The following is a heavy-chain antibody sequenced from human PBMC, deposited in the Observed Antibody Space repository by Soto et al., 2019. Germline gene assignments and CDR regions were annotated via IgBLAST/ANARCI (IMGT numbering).Heavy chain of an antibody. CDR2: VRSKTDGGTT. J-gene: IGHJ6*02. CDR1: GFTFKNAW. D-gene: IGHD3-3*01. V-gene: IGHV3-15*07. CDR3: TTDPLSITIFGVVHGGDYYGMDV. Sequence: GGSLRLSCSASGFTFKNAWFNWVRQAPGQGLEWVGRVRSKTDGGTTDYAAPVKGRFTISRDDLKNTLYLQMNSLKTEDTAVYYCTTDPLSITIFGVVHGGDYYGMDVWGQGTTVTVSS.